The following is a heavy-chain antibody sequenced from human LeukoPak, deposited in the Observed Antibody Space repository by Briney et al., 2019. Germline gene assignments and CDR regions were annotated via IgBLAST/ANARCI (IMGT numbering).Heavy chain of an antibody. CDR2: ISSSGSYR. V-gene: IGHV3-21*01. J-gene: IGHJ4*02. D-gene: IGHD3-22*01. Sequence: GGSLRLSCAASGFTFSSYGFNWVRQAPGKGLKWVSSISSSGSYRNYAESLKGRFTISRDNAKNSLFLQMNSLRADDTAVYYCARDGLVLSSGYYYALDYWGQGTLVTVSS. CDR1: GFTFSSYG. CDR3: ARDGLVLSSGYYYALDY.